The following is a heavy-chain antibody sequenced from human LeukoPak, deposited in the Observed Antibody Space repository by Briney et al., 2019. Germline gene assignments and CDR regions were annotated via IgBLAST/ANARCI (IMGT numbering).Heavy chain of an antibody. CDR3: AKVRYCGSTSCYTAFDY. CDR1: GFTFSSYG. J-gene: IGHJ4*02. CDR2: ISYDRSNK. V-gene: IGHV3-30*18. D-gene: IGHD2-2*02. Sequence: GRSLRLSCAASGFTFSSYGMHWVRQAPGKGLEWVAVISYDRSNKYYADSVKGRFTISRDNSKNTLYLQMSSLRAEDTAVYYCAKVRYCGSTSCYTAFDYWGQGTLVTVSS.